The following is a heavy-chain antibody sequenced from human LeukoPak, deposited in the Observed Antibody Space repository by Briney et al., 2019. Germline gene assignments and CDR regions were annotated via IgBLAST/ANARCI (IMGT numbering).Heavy chain of an antibody. D-gene: IGHD3-22*01. J-gene: IGHJ4*02. CDR3: ARHRRNTMIGTASSRGFDY. V-gene: IGHV5-51*01. CDR2: IYPADSDT. CDR1: GYSFTSYW. Sequence: GESLKISCKASGYSFTSYWIGWVRQMPGEGLEWMGIIYPADSDTTYSPSFQGQVTISADKSISTAYLQWSSLKASDTAMYYCARHRRNTMIGTASSRGFDYWGQGTLVTVSS.